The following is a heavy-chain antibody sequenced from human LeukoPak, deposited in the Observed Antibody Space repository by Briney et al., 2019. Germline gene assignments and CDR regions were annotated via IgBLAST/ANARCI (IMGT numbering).Heavy chain of an antibody. J-gene: IGHJ1*01. CDR3: AGRSTVTQEMGTEYFQH. CDR1: GGSISSYY. CDR2: IYYSGST. V-gene: IGHV4-59*08. Sequence: PSETLSLTCTVSGGSISSYYWSWIRQPPGRGLEWIGYIYYSGSTNYNPSLKSRVTISVDTSKNQFSLKLSSVTAADTAVYYCAGRSTVTQEMGTEYFQHWGQGTLVTVSS. D-gene: IGHD4-17*01.